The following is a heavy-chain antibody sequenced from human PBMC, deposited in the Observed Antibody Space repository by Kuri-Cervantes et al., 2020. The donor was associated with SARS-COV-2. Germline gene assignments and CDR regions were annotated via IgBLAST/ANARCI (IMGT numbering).Heavy chain of an antibody. CDR3: ARTDPQLPHLIY. Sequence: GESPKISCAASGFTFSSYSMNWVRQAPGKGLEWVSSISSSSSYIYYADSVKGRFTISRDNAKNSLYLQMNSLRAEDTAVYYCARTDPQLPHLIYWGQGTLVTVSS. CDR1: GFTFSSYS. D-gene: IGHD1-14*01. CDR2: ISSSSSYI. V-gene: IGHV3-21*01. J-gene: IGHJ4*02.